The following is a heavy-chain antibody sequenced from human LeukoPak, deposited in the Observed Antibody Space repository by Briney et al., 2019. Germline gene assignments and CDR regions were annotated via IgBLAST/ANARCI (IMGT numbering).Heavy chain of an antibody. CDR1: GFTFSSYG. D-gene: IGHD2-8*01. CDR2: IRYDGSNK. Sequence: PGGSLRLSCAASGFTFSSYGMHWVLQAPGKGLEWVAFIRYDGSNKYYADSVKGRFTISRDNSKNTLYLQMNSLRAEDTAVYYCAKDLVSQPDYWGQGTLVTVSS. J-gene: IGHJ4*02. CDR3: AKDLVSQPDY. V-gene: IGHV3-30*02.